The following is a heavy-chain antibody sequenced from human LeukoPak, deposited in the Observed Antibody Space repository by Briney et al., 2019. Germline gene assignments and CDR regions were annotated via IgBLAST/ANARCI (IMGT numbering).Heavy chain of an antibody. V-gene: IGHV3-23*01. CDR2: ISGSGGST. CDR3: AKELPRSGYDFGGCGY. CDR1: GFTFSSYA. J-gene: IGHJ4*02. Sequence: GGSLRLSCAASGFTFSSYAMSWVRQAPGKGLEWVSAISGSGGSTYYADSVKGRFTISRDNSKNTLYLQMNSLRAEDTAIYYCAKELPRSGYDFGGCGYWGQGTLVTVPS. D-gene: IGHD5-12*01.